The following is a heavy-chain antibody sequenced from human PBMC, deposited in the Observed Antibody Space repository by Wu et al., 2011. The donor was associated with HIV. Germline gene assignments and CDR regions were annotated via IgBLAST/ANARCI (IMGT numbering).Heavy chain of an antibody. CDR2: IIPIFGTA. Sequence: QVQLVQSGAEVKKPGSSVKVSCKASGGTFSSEAFSWVRQAPGQGLEWMGGIIPIFGTAKYVQKFQGRVTITADKSTSTAYMELSSLTSEDTAVYYCARDLGGDEDYWGQGTLVTVSA. CDR1: GGTFSSEA. D-gene: IGHD2-21*01. V-gene: IGHV1-69*14. J-gene: IGHJ4*02. CDR3: ARDLGGDEDY.